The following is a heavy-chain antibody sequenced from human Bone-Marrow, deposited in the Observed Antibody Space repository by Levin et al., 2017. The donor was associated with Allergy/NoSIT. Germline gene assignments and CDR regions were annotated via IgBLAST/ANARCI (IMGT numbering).Heavy chain of an antibody. Sequence: SQTLSLTCTVSGGSISTYSWSWVRQPAGKGLEFIGRIATSGSISYNSSLRSRVTMSLDTSKNQFSLKWSSVTAADPAIYYCARDDKDYYYSRGYSSGRGAFDFWGQGTMVTVSS. CDR3: ARDDKDYYYSRGYSSGRGAFDF. V-gene: IGHV4-4*07. CDR2: IATSGSI. CDR1: GGSISTYS. D-gene: IGHD3-22*01. J-gene: IGHJ3*01.